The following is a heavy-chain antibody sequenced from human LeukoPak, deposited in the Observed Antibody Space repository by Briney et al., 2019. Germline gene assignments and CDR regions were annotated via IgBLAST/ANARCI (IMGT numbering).Heavy chain of an antibody. V-gene: IGHV1-18*01. J-gene: IGHJ3*02. CDR1: GYTFTSYG. D-gene: IGHD4-23*01. CDR3: ARAESLYGGNLAAAFDI. Sequence: ASVKVSCKASGYTFTSYGISWVRQAPGQGLEWMGWISAYNGNTNYEQKFQVRVTMTTDTSTSTAYMELRSLRSDDTALYYCARAESLYGGNLAAAFDIWGQGTMVTVSS. CDR2: ISAYNGNT.